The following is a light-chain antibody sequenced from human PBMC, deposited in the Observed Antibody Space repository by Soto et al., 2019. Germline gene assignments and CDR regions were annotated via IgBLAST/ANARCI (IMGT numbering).Light chain of an antibody. J-gene: IGLJ2*01. V-gene: IGLV1-36*01. Sequence: QSVLTQPPSVSAAPGQTVTISCSGSSSNIGNNYVSWYQQLPGTAPKLLIYYDDLVPSGVSDRFSGSKSGTSASLAIRGLQSEDEADYYCAAWDDSLNGPVFGGGTKLTVL. CDR2: YDD. CDR3: AAWDDSLNGPV. CDR1: SSNIGNNY.